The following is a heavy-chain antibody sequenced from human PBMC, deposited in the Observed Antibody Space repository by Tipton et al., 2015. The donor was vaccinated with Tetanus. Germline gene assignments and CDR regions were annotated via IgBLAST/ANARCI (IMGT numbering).Heavy chain of an antibody. CDR2: VNPSAGST. V-gene: IGHV1-46*01. J-gene: IGHJ4*02. Sequence: QSGAEVKKPGASAKVSCKASGYIFTSYYIHWVRQAPGQGLEWMGIVNPSAGSTSYAQNFQGRVTMTRDTSTSTVYMELSSLRSEDTAVYYCARELRSVRVVDYWGQGTLATVSS. CDR1: GYIFTSYY. D-gene: IGHD3-3*01. CDR3: ARELRSVRVVDY.